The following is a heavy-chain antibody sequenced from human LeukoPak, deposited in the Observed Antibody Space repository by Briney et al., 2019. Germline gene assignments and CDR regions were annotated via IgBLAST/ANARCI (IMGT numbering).Heavy chain of an antibody. Sequence: PGGSLRLSCAASGFTFSSYAMHWVRQAPGKGLEWVAVISYDGSNKYYADSVKGRFTISRDNSKNTLYLQMNSLRAEDTAVYYCARDLTPSVYYDFWSGSSAGYWGQGTLVTVSS. CDR1: GFTFSSYA. D-gene: IGHD3-3*01. CDR2: ISYDGSNK. J-gene: IGHJ4*02. CDR3: ARDLTPSVYYDFWSGSSAGY. V-gene: IGHV3-30-3*01.